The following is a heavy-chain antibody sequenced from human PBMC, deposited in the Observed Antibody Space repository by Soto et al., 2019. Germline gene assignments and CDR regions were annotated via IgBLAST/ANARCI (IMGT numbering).Heavy chain of an antibody. CDR2: IGTYYGNT. D-gene: IGHD3-16*01. CDR1: GYTFKSYG. V-gene: IGHV1-18*01. J-gene: IGHJ6*02. CDR3: ARAGVWEGVVGSFPYFYYGMEV. Sequence: QVQLVQSGSEVRKPGASVKVSCKASGYTFKSYGMTWVRQAPGQGFEWMGWIGTYYGNTESPQKFQGRVTMNTDTSTNTAYMELRSMTPNDTAVYYCARAGVWEGVVGSFPYFYYGMEVWGQGATVTVSS.